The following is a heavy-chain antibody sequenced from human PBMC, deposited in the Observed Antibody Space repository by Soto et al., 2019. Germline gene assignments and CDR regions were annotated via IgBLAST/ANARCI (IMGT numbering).Heavy chain of an antibody. CDR2: IRSKAYGGTT. D-gene: IGHD1-26*01. V-gene: IGHV3-49*04. Sequence: GGSLRLSCTASGFTFGDYAMSWVRQAPATGLVWVGFIRSKAYGGTTEYDASVKGRFTISRDDSKSIAYLQMNSLKTEDTAVYYCTRDREKANDAFDIWGQGTMVTVSS. CDR3: TRDREKANDAFDI. CDR1: GFTFGDYA. J-gene: IGHJ3*02.